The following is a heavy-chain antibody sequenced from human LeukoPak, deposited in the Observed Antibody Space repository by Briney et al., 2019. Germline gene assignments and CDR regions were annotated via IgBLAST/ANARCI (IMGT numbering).Heavy chain of an antibody. J-gene: IGHJ5*02. D-gene: IGHD3-3*01. Sequence: PSETLSLTCTVSGGSVSRGSYYWSWIREPPGKGLEGFGYIYYSGSTNYNSSPKCRGTMSVDTSKNQLSLKLKSVTAAESVVYCCARCTGAVTTFGLAIRRLDPWGQETLVTVSP. CDR2: IYYSGST. CDR3: ARCTGAVTTFGLAIRRLDP. CDR1: GGSVSRGSYY. V-gene: IGHV4-61*01.